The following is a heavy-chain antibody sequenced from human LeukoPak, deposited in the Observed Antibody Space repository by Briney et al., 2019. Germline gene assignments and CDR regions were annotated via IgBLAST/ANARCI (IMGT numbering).Heavy chain of an antibody. D-gene: IGHD1-26*01. CDR2: ISAYNGNT. CDR3: ATGIVGAIYFDY. Sequence: ASVNVSCKASGYTFTSYGISWLRQAPGQGLEWVGWISAYNGNTNCAPKPQGRGTLTTDTFTSTAFMDLRSLRSDDTAVYYCATGIVGAIYFDYWGQGTLVTVSS. CDR1: GYTFTSYG. V-gene: IGHV1-18*01. J-gene: IGHJ4*02.